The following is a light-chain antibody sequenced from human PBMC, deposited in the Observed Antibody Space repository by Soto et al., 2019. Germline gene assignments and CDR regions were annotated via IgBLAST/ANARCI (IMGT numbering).Light chain of an antibody. Sequence: DIQMTQSPSTLSASVGDRVTITCRASQSISSWLAWYQQKPGKAPKVLIYDASSLESGVPSRFSGSGSGTEFSLTISSLQPDDFATYYYQQYNSYYPVTFGPGTKVDIK. J-gene: IGKJ3*01. CDR3: QQYNSYYPVT. CDR2: DAS. V-gene: IGKV1-5*01. CDR1: QSISSW.